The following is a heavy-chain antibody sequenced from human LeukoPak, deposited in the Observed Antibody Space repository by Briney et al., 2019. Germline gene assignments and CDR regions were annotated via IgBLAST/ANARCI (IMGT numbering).Heavy chain of an antibody. J-gene: IGHJ4*02. CDR3: AKGYSSGWYFFDN. CDR1: GFTFSSYA. CDR2: ISGSGGST. D-gene: IGHD6-19*01. V-gene: IGHV3-23*01. Sequence: HAGGSLRLSCAASGFTFSSYAMSWVRQAPGKGLEWVSAISGSGGSTHYADSVKGRFTISRDDSKNTLYLQMNSLRAEDTAVYYCAKGYSSGWYFFDNWGQGILVTVSS.